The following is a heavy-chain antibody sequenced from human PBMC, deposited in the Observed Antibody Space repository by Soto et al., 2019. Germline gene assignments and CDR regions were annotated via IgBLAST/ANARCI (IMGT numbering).Heavy chain of an antibody. CDR1: GGSISSYY. CDR3: AREGYYYDSSGPSRDAFDI. CDR2: IYYSGST. V-gene: IGHV4-59*01. J-gene: IGHJ3*02. Sequence: SETLSRTCSVAGGSISSYYWSWIRQPPGKELEWIGYIYYSGSTNYNPSLKSRVAISVDTSKNQFSLKLSSVTAADTAVYYCAREGYYYDSSGPSRDAFDIWGQGTMVTVSS. D-gene: IGHD3-22*01.